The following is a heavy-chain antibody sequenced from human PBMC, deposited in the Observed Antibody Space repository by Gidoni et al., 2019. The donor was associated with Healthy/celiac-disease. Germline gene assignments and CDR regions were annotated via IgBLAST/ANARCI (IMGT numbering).Heavy chain of an antibody. CDR3: ARGRYNWNDGFDY. J-gene: IGHJ4*02. V-gene: IGHV4-34*01. CDR1: GGSFSGSY. Sequence: QVQLHQWGPGLLNPSEPLSLTCSSFGGSFSGSYWSWIRQPPGKGLEWIGEINHSGSTNYTPSLKSRVTISVDTSKNQFSLKLSSVTAADTAVYYCARGRYNWNDGFDYWGQGTLVTVSS. D-gene: IGHD1-1*01. CDR2: INHSGST.